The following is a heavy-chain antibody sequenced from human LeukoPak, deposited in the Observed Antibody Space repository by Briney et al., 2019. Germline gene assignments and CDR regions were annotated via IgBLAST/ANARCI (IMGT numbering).Heavy chain of an antibody. CDR3: ARHGVRGVIITLYRGGGQFDY. V-gene: IGHV4-34*01. Sequence: SETLSLTCAVYGGSFSGYYWSWIRQPPAKGLELIGEINHSGSTNSDPSLKSRVTISVDTSKNQFSLTLRSVTAADTAVYYCARHGVRGVIITLYRGGGQFDYWGQGTLVTVSS. D-gene: IGHD3-10*01. CDR2: INHSGST. J-gene: IGHJ4*02. CDR1: GGSFSGYY.